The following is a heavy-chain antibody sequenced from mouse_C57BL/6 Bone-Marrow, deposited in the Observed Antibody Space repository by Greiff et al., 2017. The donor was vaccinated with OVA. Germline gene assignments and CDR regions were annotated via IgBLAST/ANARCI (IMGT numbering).Heavy chain of an antibody. CDR1: GFNIKDDY. D-gene: IGHD1-1*01. V-gene: IGHV14-4*01. CDR3: TTWYYYGSGAY. CDR2: IDPENGDT. Sequence: VQLKQSGAELVRPGASVKLSCTASGFNIKDDYMHWVKQRPEQGLEWIGWIDPENGDTEYASKFQGKATITADTSSNTAYLQLSSLTSEDTAVYYCTTWYYYGSGAYWGQGTLVTVSA. J-gene: IGHJ3*01.